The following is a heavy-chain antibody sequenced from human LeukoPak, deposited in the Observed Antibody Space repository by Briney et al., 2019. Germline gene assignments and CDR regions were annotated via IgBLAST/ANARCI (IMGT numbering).Heavy chain of an antibody. CDR1: GFTFTSSA. CDR2: IVLGSGNT. Sequence: SLKVSCKASGFTFTSSAMQCGRHAPGQRLWWIGWIVLGSGNTNYAQKFQERVSITRDMSTSTAYMELRSLRSEDTAVYYCAAALHGYWVYWGQGTLVTVSS. CDR3: AAALHGYWVY. D-gene: IGHD3-22*01. J-gene: IGHJ4*02. V-gene: IGHV1-58*02.